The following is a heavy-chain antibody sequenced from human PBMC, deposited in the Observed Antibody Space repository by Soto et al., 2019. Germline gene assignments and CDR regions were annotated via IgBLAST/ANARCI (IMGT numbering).Heavy chain of an antibody. CDR1: GASISGFY. CDR2: IYATGTT. D-gene: IGHD1-1*01. CDR3: VRGGTKTLRDWFDP. V-gene: IGHV4-4*07. J-gene: IGHJ5*02. Sequence: SETLSLTCTVSGASISGFYWSWIRKSAGKGLEWIGRIYATGTTDYNPSLKSRVMMSVDTSKKQFSLKLRSVTAADTAVYYCVRGGTKTLRDWFDPWGKGISVTVSS.